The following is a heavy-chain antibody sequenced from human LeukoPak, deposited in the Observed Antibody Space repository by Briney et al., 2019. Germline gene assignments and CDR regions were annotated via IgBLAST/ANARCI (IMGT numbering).Heavy chain of an antibody. J-gene: IGHJ5*02. CDR2: ISPSGGTT. Sequence: ASVKVSCKASGFTFTSSAVHWVRQAPGQGLEWMGIISPSGGTTSYAQKFQGRVTLTRDTSTSTVYMELSSLRSEDTAVYYCARDLDGPWDPWGQGTLVTVSS. V-gene: IGHV1-46*01. CDR3: ARDLDGPWDP. CDR1: GFTFTSSA.